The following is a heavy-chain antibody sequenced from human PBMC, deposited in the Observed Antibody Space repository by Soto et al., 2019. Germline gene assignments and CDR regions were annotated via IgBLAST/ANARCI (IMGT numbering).Heavy chain of an antibody. Sequence: EVQLVESGGGLVQPGGSLRLSCAASGFTFSNYEMNWVRQAPGKGLEWISYIDRSGTTIHYADSVKGRFTISRDNAKNSMYLQMNSLRLDDTAVYYCVGDGDGGCCSRWFVPWGQGTLVTVSS. CDR3: VGDGDGGCCSRWFVP. V-gene: IGHV3-48*03. D-gene: IGHD2-15*01. J-gene: IGHJ5*02. CDR2: IDRSGTTI. CDR1: GFTFSNYE.